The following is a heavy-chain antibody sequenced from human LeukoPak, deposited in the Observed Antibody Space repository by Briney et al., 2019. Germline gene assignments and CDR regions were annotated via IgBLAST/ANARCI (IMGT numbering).Heavy chain of an antibody. V-gene: IGHV1-2*02. CDR1: GYTFTGYY. Sequence: ASVKVSCKASGYTFTGYYMHWVRQAPGQGLEWMGWINPNSGGTNYAQKFQGRVTMTRDTSISTAYMELSRLRSDDTAVYYCARGTMSDYGSGSETFDYWGQGTLVTVSS. D-gene: IGHD3-10*01. J-gene: IGHJ4*02. CDR2: INPNSGGT. CDR3: ARGTMSDYGSGSETFDY.